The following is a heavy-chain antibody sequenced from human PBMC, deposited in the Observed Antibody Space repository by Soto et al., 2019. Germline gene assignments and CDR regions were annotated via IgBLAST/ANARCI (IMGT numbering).Heavy chain of an antibody. CDR2: ISGSGGST. Sequence: LRLSCSASGFTFRSYAMSWVRQAPGKGLEWVSAISGSGGSTYYADSVKGRFTISRDNSKNTLYLQMNSLRAEDTAVYYCAKGIVYYYDSSGYFAYWGQGTLVTVSS. V-gene: IGHV3-23*01. J-gene: IGHJ4*02. D-gene: IGHD3-22*01. CDR3: AKGIVYYYDSSGYFAY. CDR1: GFTFRSYA.